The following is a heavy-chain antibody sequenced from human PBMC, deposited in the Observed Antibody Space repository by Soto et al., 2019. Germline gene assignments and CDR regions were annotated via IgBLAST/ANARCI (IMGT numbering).Heavy chain of an antibody. J-gene: IGHJ5*02. Sequence: SETLSLTCAVYGGSFSGYYWSWIRQPPGKGLEWIGYIYYSGSTNYNPSLKSRVTISVDTSKNQFSLKLSSVTAADTAVYYFARLGMTTVTTPGGNWFDPWGQGTLVTVSS. CDR3: ARLGMTTVTTPGGNWFDP. CDR2: IYYSGST. V-gene: IGHV4-59*08. CDR1: GGSFSGYY. D-gene: IGHD4-4*01.